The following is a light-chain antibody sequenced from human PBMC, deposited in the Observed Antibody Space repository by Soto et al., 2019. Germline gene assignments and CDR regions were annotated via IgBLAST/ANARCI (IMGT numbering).Light chain of an antibody. Sequence: DIQMTQSPSSLSASVGDRVTITFRASQSIYRWLAWYQQKPGKAPKLLIYDASSLESGVPSRFSGRGSGTEFTLIISSLQPDDFATYYCQQYNTYSLWTFGQGTKVDIK. CDR2: DAS. V-gene: IGKV1-5*01. CDR1: QSIYRW. J-gene: IGKJ1*01. CDR3: QQYNTYSLWT.